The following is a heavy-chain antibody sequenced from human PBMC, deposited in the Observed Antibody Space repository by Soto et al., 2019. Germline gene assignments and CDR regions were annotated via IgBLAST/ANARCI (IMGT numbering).Heavy chain of an antibody. CDR3: ARHSEGTMRFDP. Sequence: PSETLSLTCTVSGGSISSYYWSWIRQPPGKGLEWIGYIYYSGSTNYNPSLKSRVTISVDTSKNQFSPKLSSVTAADTAVYYCARHSEGTMRFDPWGQGTLVTVSS. V-gene: IGHV4-59*08. CDR1: GGSISSYY. J-gene: IGHJ5*02. D-gene: IGHD3-10*01. CDR2: IYYSGST.